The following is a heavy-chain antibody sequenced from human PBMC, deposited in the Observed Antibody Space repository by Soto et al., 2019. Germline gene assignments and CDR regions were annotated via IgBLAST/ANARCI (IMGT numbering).Heavy chain of an antibody. Sequence: GGSPRLSCAASGFTFSSYAMHLVRPAPGEGQGLRRGLEWVSAISGSGGSTYYADSVKGRFTISRDNSKNTLYLQMNSLRAEDTAVYYCASGRGRSFYYGMDVWGQGTTVTVSS. V-gene: IGHV3-23*01. CDR3: ASGRGRSFYYGMDV. J-gene: IGHJ6*02. CDR1: GFTFSSYA. CDR2: ISGSGGST. D-gene: IGHD1-26*01.